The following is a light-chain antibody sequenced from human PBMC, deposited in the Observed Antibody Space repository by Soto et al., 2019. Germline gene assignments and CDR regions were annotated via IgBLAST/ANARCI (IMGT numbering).Light chain of an antibody. V-gene: IGKV1-5*03. CDR1: ERIISW. CDR3: QHYNTYPST. Sequence: DRQMNQSPSTRSAAVGGRVVTTGRASERIISWLAWYQQKPGKAPNLLIHKASHLESGVPSRFSGSGSGTESTLTIRRLQPGDFATYYCQHYNTYPSTFGQGTKVDI. CDR2: KAS. J-gene: IGKJ1*01.